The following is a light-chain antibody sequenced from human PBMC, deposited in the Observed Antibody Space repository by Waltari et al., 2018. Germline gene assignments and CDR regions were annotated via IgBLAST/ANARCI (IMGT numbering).Light chain of an antibody. J-gene: IGKJ1*01. V-gene: IGKV3-20*01. CDR1: QSVSRT. CDR2: DAS. Sequence: EIVLTPSPGTLSLSPGDRATLSCRASQSVSRTLAWYQQKPGQAPRLLIYDASIRATGIPDRFSGSGSGTDFSLTISRLEPGDFAVYYCQKYGTLPATFGQGTTVEIK. CDR3: QKYGTLPAT.